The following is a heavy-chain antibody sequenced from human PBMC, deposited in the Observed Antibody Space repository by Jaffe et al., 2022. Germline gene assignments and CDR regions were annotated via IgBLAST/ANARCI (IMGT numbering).Heavy chain of an antibody. Sequence: EVQLVESGGGLVQPGGSLRLSCAASGFTFSSYEMNWVRQAPGKGLEWVSYISSSGSTIYYADSVKGRFTISRDNAKNSLYLQMNSLRAEDTAVYYCARGERSYYGSGYAYYYYYMDVWGKGTTVTVSS. V-gene: IGHV3-48*03. CDR1: GFTFSSYE. CDR2: ISSSGSTI. CDR3: ARGERSYYGSGYAYYYYYMDV. J-gene: IGHJ6*03. D-gene: IGHD3-10*01.